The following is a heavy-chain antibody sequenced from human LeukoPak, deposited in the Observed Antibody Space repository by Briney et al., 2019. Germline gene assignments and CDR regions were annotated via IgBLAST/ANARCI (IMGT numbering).Heavy chain of an antibody. J-gene: IGHJ5*02. Sequence: SETLSLTCTVSGGSISSYYWSWIRQPPGKGLEWVGYIYYSGSTNCNPSLKSRVTISVDTSKNQFSLKLSSVTAADTAVYYCARVDEAYDMENNWFDPWGQGTLVTVSS. V-gene: IGHV4-59*01. D-gene: IGHD3-9*01. CDR3: ARVDEAYDMENNWFDP. CDR2: IYYSGST. CDR1: GGSISSYY.